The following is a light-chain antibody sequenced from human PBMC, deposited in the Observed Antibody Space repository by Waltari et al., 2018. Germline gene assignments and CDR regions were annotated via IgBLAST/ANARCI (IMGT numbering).Light chain of an antibody. CDR2: KAS. CDR1: RSVTNS. V-gene: IGKV1-5*03. J-gene: IGKJ1*01. Sequence: DIQMTQSPSTLSASIGGRVTITCRASRSVTNSLAWYQQKPGQAPKVLIYKASTLESGVPSRFSGSGSGTEFTLTISSLQPDDFATYYCQQYYSYSTFGQGTKVEIK. CDR3: QQYYSYST.